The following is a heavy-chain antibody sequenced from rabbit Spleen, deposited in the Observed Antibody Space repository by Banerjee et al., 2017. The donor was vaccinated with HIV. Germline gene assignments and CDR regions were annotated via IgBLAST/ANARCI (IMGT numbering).Heavy chain of an antibody. CDR1: GVSFSDKDV. CDR3: ARDTGTSFSSYGMDL. V-gene: IGHV1S45*01. J-gene: IGHJ6*01. Sequence: QEQLVESGGGLVQPEGSLTLTCKASGVSFSDKDVMCWVRQAPGKGLEWISCIAGSSSGFTYSATWATGRFTISKTSSTTVTLQMTSLTVADTATYFCARDTGTSFSSYGMDLWGPGTLVTVS. CDR2: IAGSSSGFT. D-gene: IGHD7-1*01.